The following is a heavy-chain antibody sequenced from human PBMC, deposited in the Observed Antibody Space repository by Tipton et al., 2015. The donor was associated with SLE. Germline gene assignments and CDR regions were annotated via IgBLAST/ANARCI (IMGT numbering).Heavy chain of an antibody. CDR2: VYSNGST. J-gene: IGHJ2*01. V-gene: IGHV4-61*02. Sequence: TLSLTCTISGGSISRGSYCWNWIRQPAGKGLEWIGRVYSNGSTNYNPSPQSRVTISVDTSKNQFSLKVTSVTAADTAVYYCARRAVPGDWYFDLWGRGTLVTVSS. CDR1: GGSISRGSYC. CDR3: ARRAVPGDWYFDL. D-gene: IGHD6-19*01.